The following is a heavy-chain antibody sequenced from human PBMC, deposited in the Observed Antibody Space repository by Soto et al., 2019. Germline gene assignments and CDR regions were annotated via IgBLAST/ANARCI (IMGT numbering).Heavy chain of an antibody. Sequence: VASVKVSCKASGYTFTSYAMHWVRQAPGQRLEWMGWINAGNGNTKYSQKFQGRVTITRDTSASTAYMELSSLRSEDTAVYYCATGYCSGCSCYGDYGLRYYYYYYMDVWGKGTTVTVSS. CDR2: INAGNGNT. V-gene: IGHV1-3*01. CDR3: ATGYCSGCSCYGDYGLRYYYYYYMDV. D-gene: IGHD2-15*01. CDR1: GYTFTSYA. J-gene: IGHJ6*03.